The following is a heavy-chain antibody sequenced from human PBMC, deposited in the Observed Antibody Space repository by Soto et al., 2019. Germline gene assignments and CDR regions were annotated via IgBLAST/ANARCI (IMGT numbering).Heavy chain of an antibody. Sequence: PSETLSLTCTVSGGSVSSDGYYWSWIRQHPGKGLEWIGYIYYTGSTYYNPSLKSRVTISVDTSKNQFSLKLSSVTAADTAVYYCAREFGGSATYYNWFDPWGQGTLVTVSS. CDR1: GGSVSSDGYY. V-gene: IGHV4-31*03. CDR2: IYYTGST. D-gene: IGHD3-10*01. CDR3: AREFGGSATYYNWFDP. J-gene: IGHJ5*02.